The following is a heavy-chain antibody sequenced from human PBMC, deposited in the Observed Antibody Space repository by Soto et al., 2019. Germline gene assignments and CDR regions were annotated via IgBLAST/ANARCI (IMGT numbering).Heavy chain of an antibody. J-gene: IGHJ4*02. CDR3: AKSGGYNYGYQETDY. D-gene: IGHD5-18*01. CDR2: ISGSGIST. V-gene: IGHV3-23*01. CDR1: GFPFSGYP. Sequence: PGGSLSLSCQASGFPFSGYPMNWVRQAPGKGLDWVSAISGSGISTYYADSVKGRFTISRDNSKNTLYLQMNSLRAEDTAVYYCAKSGGYNYGYQETDYWGQGTLVTVSS.